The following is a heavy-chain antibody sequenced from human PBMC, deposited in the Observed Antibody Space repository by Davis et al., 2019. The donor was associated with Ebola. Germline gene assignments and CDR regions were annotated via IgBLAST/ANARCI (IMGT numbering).Heavy chain of an antibody. CDR2: ISASGGTT. J-gene: IGHJ4*02. V-gene: IGHV3-43*02. CDR3: AKGGYYGDYAGTGFDY. D-gene: IGHD4-17*01. CDR1: GFTFSTYA. Sequence: PGGSLRLSCAASGFTFSTYAMTWVRQAPGKGLEWVSGISASGGTTYYADSVKGRFTISRDNSKNSLYLQMNSLRTEDTALYYCAKGGYYGDYAGTGFDYWGQGTLVTVSS.